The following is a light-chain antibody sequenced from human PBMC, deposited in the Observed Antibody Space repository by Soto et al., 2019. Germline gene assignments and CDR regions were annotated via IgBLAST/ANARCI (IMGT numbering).Light chain of an antibody. V-gene: IGKV1-33*01. CDR1: ASINNY. CDR2: DAS. J-gene: IGKJ5*01. CDR3: QQYENLPT. Sequence: DIRMTQSPSSLSASVGDRVTITCRASASINNYLNWYQQKPGRAPKLLIYDASNLEAGVPSRFRGSGSGTDFTFTISRLQPEDIATYYCQQYENLPTFGQGTRLEIK.